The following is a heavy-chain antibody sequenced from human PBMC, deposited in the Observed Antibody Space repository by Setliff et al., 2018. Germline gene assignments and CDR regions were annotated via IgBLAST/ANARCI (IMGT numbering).Heavy chain of an antibody. V-gene: IGHV4-34*01. Sequence: SETLSLTCAVYGDSLSDYYWSWIRQPPGKGLEWFGEIDQSGSGDYNPSFKGRVTISVDTSKKQFSLTLNSVTAADTALYYCRQAVVGRDVFDIWGQGTVVTVSS. D-gene: IGHD1-1*01. CDR1: GDSLSDYY. J-gene: IGHJ3*02. CDR2: IDQSGSG. CDR3: RQAVVGRDVFDI.